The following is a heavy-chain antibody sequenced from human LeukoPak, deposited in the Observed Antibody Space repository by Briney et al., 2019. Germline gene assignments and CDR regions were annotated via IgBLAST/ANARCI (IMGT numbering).Heavy chain of an antibody. CDR3: ARGARKADDYAGFFDY. V-gene: IGHV3-23*01. Sequence: PGGSLRLSCAASGFTFSNYGMSWGRQAPGKGLGWVSPISGSGGNTYYADSVKTPFTTSRDNSKHTLFLQMNSPRAEDTAVYHCARGARKADDYAGFFDYWGQGTLVTVSS. D-gene: IGHD4-17*01. J-gene: IGHJ4*02. CDR1: GFTFSNYG. CDR2: ISGSGGNT.